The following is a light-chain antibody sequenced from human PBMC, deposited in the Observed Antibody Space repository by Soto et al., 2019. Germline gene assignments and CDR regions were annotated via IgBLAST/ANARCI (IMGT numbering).Light chain of an antibody. J-gene: IGKJ4*01. CDR2: GAS. CDR1: QSCSSY. CDR3: QQYGSSPLT. Sequence: EIVLTQSPGTLSLSPGETATLSCRASQSCSSYLAWYQQTPGQAPRLLMYGASSRATGTPDRFSGSGSGTDFTLTISRLEPEDFAVYYCQQYGSSPLTFGGGTKVDIK. V-gene: IGKV3-20*01.